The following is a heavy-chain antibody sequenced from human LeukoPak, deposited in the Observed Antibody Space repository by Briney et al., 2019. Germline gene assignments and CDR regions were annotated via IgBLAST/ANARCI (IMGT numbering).Heavy chain of an antibody. CDR2: IIPIFGTA. CDR3: ARDRDSSGYYGY. J-gene: IGHJ4*02. Sequence: GASVKVSCKASGGTFSSYAMSWVRQAPGQGLEWMGGIIPIFGTANYAQKFQGRVTITADESTSTAYMELSSLRSEDTAVYYCARDRDSSGYYGYWGQGTLVTLSS. V-gene: IGHV1-69*13. D-gene: IGHD3-22*01. CDR1: GGTFSSYA.